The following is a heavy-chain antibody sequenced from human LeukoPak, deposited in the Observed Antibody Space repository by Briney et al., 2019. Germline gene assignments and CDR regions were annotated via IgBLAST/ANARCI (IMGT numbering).Heavy chain of an antibody. CDR2: ISWNSGSI. CDR3: AKADSDYYDSRSYFDY. J-gene: IGHJ4*02. CDR1: GFTFYDYA. D-gene: IGHD3-22*01. Sequence: GGSLRLSCAASGFTFYDYAMHWVRHAPGKGLEWVSGISWNSGSIGYADSVKGRFTISRDNAKNSLYLQMNSLRAEDTALYYCAKADSDYYDSRSYFDYWGQGTLVTVSS. V-gene: IGHV3-9*01.